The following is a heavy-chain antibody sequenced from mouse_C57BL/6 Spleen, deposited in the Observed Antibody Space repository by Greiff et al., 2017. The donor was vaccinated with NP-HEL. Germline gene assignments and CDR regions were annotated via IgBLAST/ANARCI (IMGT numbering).Heavy chain of an antibody. D-gene: IGHD1-1*01. CDR2: ISSGGDYI. Sequence: EVKLVESGEGLVKPGGSLKLSCAASGFTFSSYAMSWVRQTPEKRLEWVAYISSGGDYIYYADTVKGRFTISRDNARNTLYLQMSSLKSEDTAMYYCTRGGNYYASYFDVWGTGTTVTVSS. V-gene: IGHV5-9-1*02. CDR1: GFTFSSYA. CDR3: TRGGNYYASYFDV. J-gene: IGHJ1*03.